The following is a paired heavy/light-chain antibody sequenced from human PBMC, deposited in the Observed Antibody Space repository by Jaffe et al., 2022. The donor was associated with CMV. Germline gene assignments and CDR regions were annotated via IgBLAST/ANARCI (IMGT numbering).Light chain of an antibody. J-gene: IGLJ3*02. CDR2: EDN. CDR3: QSYDSSNHWV. Sequence: NFMLTQPHSVSESPGKTVTISCTRSSGSIASNYVQWYQQRPGSAPTTVIYEDNQRPSGVPDRFSGSIDSSSNSASLTISGLKTEDEADYYCQSYDSSNHWVFGGGTKLTVL. CDR1: SGSIASNY. V-gene: IGLV6-57*04.
Heavy chain of an antibody. CDR1: GGSISSYY. D-gene: IGHD2-2*01. V-gene: IGHV4-4*07. Sequence: QVQLQESGPGLVKPSETLSLTCTVSGGSISSYYWSWIRQPAGKGLEWIGRIYTSGSTNYNPSLKSRVTMSVDTSKNQFSLKLSSVTAADTAVYYCARERPDWGIVPAAIAGFDYWGQGTLVTVSS. J-gene: IGHJ4*02. CDR3: ARERPDWGIVPAAIAGFDY. CDR2: IYTSGST.